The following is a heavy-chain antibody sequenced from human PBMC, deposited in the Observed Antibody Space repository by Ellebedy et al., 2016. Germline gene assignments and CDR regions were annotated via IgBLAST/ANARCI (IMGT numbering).Heavy chain of an antibody. V-gene: IGHV3-53*01. J-gene: IGHJ4*02. D-gene: IGHD6-13*01. CDR3: ARDLPHNIALHY. CDR2: IYSGAGT. CDR1: GFTVSNNY. Sequence: GESLKISXAASGFTVSNNYMSWVRQAPGKGLEWVSVIYSGAGTYYADSVKGRFTISRDNSKNMLYLQMNSLRAEDTAVYYCARDLPHNIALHYWGQGTLVTVSS.